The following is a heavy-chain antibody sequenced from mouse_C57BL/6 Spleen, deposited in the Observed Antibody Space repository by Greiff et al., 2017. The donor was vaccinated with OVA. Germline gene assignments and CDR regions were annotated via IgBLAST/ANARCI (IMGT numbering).Heavy chain of an antibody. CDR2: IYPGDGDT. CDR1: GYAFSSYW. J-gene: IGHJ4*01. D-gene: IGHD3-1*01. CDR3: ARQPSGYAMDY. V-gene: IGHV1-80*01. Sequence: QVQLKESGAELVKPGASVKISCKASGYAFSSYWMNWVKQRPGQGLEWIGQIYPGDGDTNYNGKFKGKATLTADNSSSTAYMPLSSLTSEDSAVYFCARQPSGYAMDYWGQGTSVTVSS.